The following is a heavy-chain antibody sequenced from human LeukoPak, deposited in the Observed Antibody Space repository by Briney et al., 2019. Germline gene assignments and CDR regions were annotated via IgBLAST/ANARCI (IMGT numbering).Heavy chain of an antibody. Sequence: PSETLSLTCAVYGGSFSGYYWSWIRQPPGKGLEWIGEINHSGSTNYNPSLKSRVTISVDTSKNQLSLKLSSVTAADTAVYYCARLSITIFGVAHYYYYYGMDVWGQGTTVTVSS. CDR3: ARLSITIFGVAHYYYYYGMDV. CDR1: GGSFSGYY. J-gene: IGHJ6*02. D-gene: IGHD3-3*01. CDR2: INHSGST. V-gene: IGHV4-34*01.